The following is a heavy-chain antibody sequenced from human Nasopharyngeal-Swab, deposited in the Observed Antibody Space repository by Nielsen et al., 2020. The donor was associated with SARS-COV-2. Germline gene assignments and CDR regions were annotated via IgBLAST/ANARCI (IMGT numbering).Heavy chain of an antibody. CDR2: LIENGVDT. J-gene: IGHJ6*02. V-gene: IGHV3-23*01. CDR3: ARDGYSYAMDV. Sequence: GESLKISCVASGFPFSSHAMSWVRQAPGKGLEWVSGLIENGVDTYYADSVKGRFSISRDSSKNTLYLQMDSLRGEDTAVYYCARDGYSYAMDVWGRGTTVIVSS. CDR1: GFPFSSHA.